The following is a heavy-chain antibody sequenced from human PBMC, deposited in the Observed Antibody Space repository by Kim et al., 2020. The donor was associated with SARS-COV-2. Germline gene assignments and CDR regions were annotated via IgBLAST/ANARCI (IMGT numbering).Heavy chain of an antibody. J-gene: IGHJ5*02. Sequence: NPSLKSRVTISVDKSKNQFSLKLSSVTAADTAVYYSARGGSGYYLAFDPCGQGTLVTVSS. V-gene: IGHV4-4*02. CDR3: ARGGSGYYLAFDP. D-gene: IGHD3-22*01.